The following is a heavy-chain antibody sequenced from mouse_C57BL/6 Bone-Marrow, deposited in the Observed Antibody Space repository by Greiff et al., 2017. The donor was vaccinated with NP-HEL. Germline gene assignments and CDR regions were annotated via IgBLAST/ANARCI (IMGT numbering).Heavy chain of an antibody. CDR2: IHPNSGST. Sequence: QVQLQQPGAELVKPGASVKLSCKASGYTFTSYWMHWVKQRPGQGLEWIGMIHPNSGSTNYNEKFKSKATLTVDTSSSTAYMQLSSLTSEDSAVYYCARGARQLRLLYWGQGTTLTVSS. J-gene: IGHJ2*01. D-gene: IGHD3-2*02. V-gene: IGHV1-64*01. CDR3: ARGARQLRLLY. CDR1: GYTFTSYW.